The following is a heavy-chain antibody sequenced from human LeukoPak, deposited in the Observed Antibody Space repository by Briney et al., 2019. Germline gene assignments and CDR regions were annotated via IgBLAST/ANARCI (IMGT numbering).Heavy chain of an antibody. D-gene: IGHD3-9*01. Sequence: GGSLRLSCAASGFTFSSCGMHWVRQAPGKGLEWVAVISYDGSNKYYADSVKGRFTISRDNSKNTLYLQMNSLRAEDTAVYYCAKDRLVLRYFDWYNSWGQGTLVTVSS. CDR2: ISYDGSNK. V-gene: IGHV3-30*18. CDR3: AKDRLVLRYFDWYNS. J-gene: IGHJ4*02. CDR1: GFTFSSCG.